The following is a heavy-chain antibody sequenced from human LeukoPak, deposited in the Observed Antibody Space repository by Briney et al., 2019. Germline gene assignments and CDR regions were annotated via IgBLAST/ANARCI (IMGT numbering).Heavy chain of an antibody. CDR2: IVVGSGST. CDR1: GFTFTSSA. V-gene: IGHV1-58*02. CDR3: AARPLRGYSPFDY. D-gene: IGHD5-24*01. Sequence: SVKVSCKASGFTFTSSAMQWVRQARGQRLEWIGWIVVGSGSTNYAQKFQERVTITRDMSTSTAYMELSSLRSEDTAVYYCAARPLRGYSPFDYWGQGTLATVSP. J-gene: IGHJ4*02.